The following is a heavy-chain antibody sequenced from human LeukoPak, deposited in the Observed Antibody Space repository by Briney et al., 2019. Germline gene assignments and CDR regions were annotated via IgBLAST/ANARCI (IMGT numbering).Heavy chain of an antibody. CDR2: INTNTGNP. V-gene: IGHV7-4-1*02. CDR3: ARDLSAAPPVSSYYYMDV. D-gene: IGHD6-13*01. CDR1: GYTFTDYA. J-gene: IGHJ6*03. Sequence: GASVKVSCKASGYTFTDYAMNWVRQAPGQGLEWMGWINTNTGNPTYAQGFTGRFVFSLDTSVSTAYLQISSLKAEDTAVYYCARDLSAAPPVSSYYYMDVWGKGTTVTVSS.